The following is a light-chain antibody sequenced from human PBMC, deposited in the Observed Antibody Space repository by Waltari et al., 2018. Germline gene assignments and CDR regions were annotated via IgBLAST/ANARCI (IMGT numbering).Light chain of an antibody. CDR2: GAS. CDR1: QSVSSSY. CDR3: QQYGRSLIT. J-gene: IGKJ5*01. Sequence: EIVLTQSPGTLSLSPGERATLSCRASQSVSSSYLAWYQQKPGQAPRPRIYGASSRATGIPDRFSGSGAGTDFTLTISRLEPEDFAVYYCQQYGRSLITFGQGTRLEIK. V-gene: IGKV3-20*01.